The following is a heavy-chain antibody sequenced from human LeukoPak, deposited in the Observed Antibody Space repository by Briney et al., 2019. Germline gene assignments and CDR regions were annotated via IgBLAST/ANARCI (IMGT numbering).Heavy chain of an antibody. CDR3: ARDLRGWFDP. D-gene: IGHD3-16*01. Sequence: SETLSLTCTVSGYSITSAYYGGWIRQPPGKGLEWIGTIYHSGSTDYNPSLKSRVTISVDTSKNQFSLKLSSVTAADTAVYYCARDLRGWFDPWGQGTLVTVSS. CDR1: GYSITSAYY. CDR2: IYHSGST. J-gene: IGHJ5*01. V-gene: IGHV4-38-2*02.